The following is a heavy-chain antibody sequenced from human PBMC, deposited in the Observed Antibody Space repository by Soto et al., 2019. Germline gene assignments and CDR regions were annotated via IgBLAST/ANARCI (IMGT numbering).Heavy chain of an antibody. Sequence: LGDSLKISCKGSGYSFTSYLIGWVRQMPGKGLEWMGIIYPGDSDTRYSPSFQGQVTISADKSISTAYLQWSSLKASDTAMYYCASHQLLPRPQYGMDVWGQGTTVTVSS. CDR1: GYSFTSYL. D-gene: IGHD2-2*01. V-gene: IGHV5-51*01. CDR2: IYPGDSDT. CDR3: ASHQLLPRPQYGMDV. J-gene: IGHJ6*02.